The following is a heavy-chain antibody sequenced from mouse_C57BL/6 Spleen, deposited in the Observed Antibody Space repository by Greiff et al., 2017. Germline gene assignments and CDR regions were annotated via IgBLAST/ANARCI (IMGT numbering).Heavy chain of an antibody. CDR3: ARYDGPYYFDY. D-gene: IGHD2-3*01. CDR1: GYSITSGYY. J-gene: IGHJ2*01. Sequence: VQLKESGPGLVKPSQSLSLTCSVTGYSITSGYYWNWIRQFPGNKLEWMGYISYDGSNNYNPSLKNRISITRDTSKNQFFLKLNSVTTEDTATYYCARYDGPYYFDYWGQGTTLTVSS. V-gene: IGHV3-6*01. CDR2: ISYDGSN.